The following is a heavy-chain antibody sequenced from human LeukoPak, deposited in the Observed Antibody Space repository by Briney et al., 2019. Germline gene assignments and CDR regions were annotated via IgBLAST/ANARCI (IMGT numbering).Heavy chain of an antibody. V-gene: IGHV3-23*01. CDR1: GFTFSSYA. CDR2: ISGSGGST. Sequence: GGSLTLSCAASGFTFSSYAMNWVRQPPAKGLEWVSAISGSGGSTDYADPLKGRFTISRDNSKHTLYLQTKRLRAEDTPVYNCAKDRSDLYVRGGNWFEAWGQGAMVSVAS. CDR3: AKDRSDLYVRGGNWFEA. J-gene: IGHJ5*02. D-gene: IGHD3-16*01.